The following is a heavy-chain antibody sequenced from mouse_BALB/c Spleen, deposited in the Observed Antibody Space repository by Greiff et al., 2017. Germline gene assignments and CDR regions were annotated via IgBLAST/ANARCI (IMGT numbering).Heavy chain of an antibody. J-gene: IGHJ3*01. Sequence: EVKVVESGGGLVQPGGSRKLSCAASGFTFSDYGIAWVRQAPGKGPEWVAFISNLAYSIYYADTVTGRFTISRENAKNTLYLEMSSLRSEDTAMYYCARSYGNYDWFAYWGQGTLVTVSA. CDR1: GFTFSDYG. D-gene: IGHD2-10*02. CDR3: ARSYGNYDWFAY. V-gene: IGHV5-15*02. CDR2: ISNLAYSI.